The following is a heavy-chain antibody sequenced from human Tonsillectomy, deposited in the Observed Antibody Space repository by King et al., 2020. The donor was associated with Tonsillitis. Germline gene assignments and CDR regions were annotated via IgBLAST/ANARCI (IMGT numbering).Heavy chain of an antibody. J-gene: IGHJ5*01. D-gene: IGHD5-24*01. CDR1: GFTFDDYS. CDR3: AKKARKGQLMDWFDS. CDR2: ISGDGSKT. V-gene: IGHV3-43*01. Sequence: VQLVESGGVVVQPGGSLRLSCAASGFTFDDYSMHWVRQVPGESLEWVSLISGDGSKTYYADSVKGRFTMSRDNSKNSLYLQMNSLTPEDAALYFCAKKARKGQLMDWFDSWGQGTLVTVSS.